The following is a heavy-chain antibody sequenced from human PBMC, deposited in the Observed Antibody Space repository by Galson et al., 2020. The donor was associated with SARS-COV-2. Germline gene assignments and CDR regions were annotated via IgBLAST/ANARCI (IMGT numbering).Heavy chain of an antibody. J-gene: IGHJ3*02. D-gene: IGHD6-6*01. CDR3: LAARPAFDI. V-gene: IGHV1-2*02. Sequence: ASVKVSCKVSGYTFTVYYMHWVRQAPGQGLEWMGWINPNSGGTNYAQKFQGRVTMTRDTSISTAYMELSRLRSDDTAVYYCLAARPAFDIWGQGTMVTVSS. CDR2: INPNSGGT. CDR1: GYTFTVYY.